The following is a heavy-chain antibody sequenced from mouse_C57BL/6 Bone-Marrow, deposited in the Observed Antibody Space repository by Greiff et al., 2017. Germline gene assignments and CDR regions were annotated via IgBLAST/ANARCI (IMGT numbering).Heavy chain of an antibody. Sequence: DVKLVESGGGLVKPGGSLKLSCAASGFTFSSYAMSWVRQTPEQRLEWVATISDGGSYTYYPDNVKGRFTLSTDNATNNTYLQISHLTSEDTALYDVAREECYDGSSYRYYFDYWGQGTTLTVSS. CDR1: GFTFSSYA. CDR2: ISDGGSYT. D-gene: IGHD1-1*01. CDR3: AREECYDGSSYRYYFDY. J-gene: IGHJ2*01. V-gene: IGHV5-4*01.